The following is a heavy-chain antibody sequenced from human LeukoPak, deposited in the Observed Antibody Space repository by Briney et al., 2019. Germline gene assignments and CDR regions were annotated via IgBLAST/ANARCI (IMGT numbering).Heavy chain of an antibody. V-gene: IGHV4-61*02. D-gene: IGHD6-6*01. Sequence: PSQTLSLTCTVSGGSISSGTYYWSWIRQPAGKGLEWIGRMYPSGSINYNPSLKSRVTISLDTSKNQLSLNLSSVTAADTAMYYCARGESSSSALYYYYYYMDVWGKGTTVTVSS. CDR2: MYPSGSI. CDR3: ARGESSSSALYYYYYYMDV. CDR1: GGSISSGTYY. J-gene: IGHJ6*03.